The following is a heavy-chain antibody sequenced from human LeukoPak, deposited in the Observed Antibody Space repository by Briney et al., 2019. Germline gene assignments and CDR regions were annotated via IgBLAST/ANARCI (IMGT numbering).Heavy chain of an antibody. CDR2: INHSGST. Sequence: PSETLSLTCAVYGVSFSGYYWSWIRQPPGKGLEWIGEINHSGSTNYNPSLKSRVTISVDTSKNQFSLKLSSVTAADTAVYYCARGLGVITMVRGVIIEPPTYWGQGTLVTVSS. J-gene: IGHJ4*02. CDR1: GVSFSGYY. D-gene: IGHD3-10*01. V-gene: IGHV4-34*01. CDR3: ARGLGVITMVRGVIIEPPTY.